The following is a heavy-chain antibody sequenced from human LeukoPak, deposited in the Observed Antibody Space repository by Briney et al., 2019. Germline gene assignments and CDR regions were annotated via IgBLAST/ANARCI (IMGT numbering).Heavy chain of an antibody. CDR1: GFTFGDYA. J-gene: IGHJ4*02. Sequence: GGSLRLSCIASGFTFGDYAMSWFRQAPGEGLEWVSFIRSKTHGGTTEYAASVKGRFTISRDDSKSVAYLQMNSLITEDTAVYYCTRGVVPAAVAYWGQGTLVTVSS. CDR2: IRSKTHGGTT. CDR3: TRGVVPAAVAY. D-gene: IGHD2-2*01. V-gene: IGHV3-49*03.